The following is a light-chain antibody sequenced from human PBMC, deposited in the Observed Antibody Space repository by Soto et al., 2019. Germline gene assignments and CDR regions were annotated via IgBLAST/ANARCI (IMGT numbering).Light chain of an antibody. CDR1: QSVSSSY. J-gene: IGKJ4*01. V-gene: IGKV3-20*01. CDR2: GAS. Sequence: EIVLTQSPGTLSLSPGERATLSCRASQSVSSSYLAWYQQKPGQAPRLLIYGASSRATGIPDRFSGSGTGTDFTLTISRPEPEDFAVYYCHQYDSSPLTYGGGTKVEI. CDR3: HQYDSSPLT.